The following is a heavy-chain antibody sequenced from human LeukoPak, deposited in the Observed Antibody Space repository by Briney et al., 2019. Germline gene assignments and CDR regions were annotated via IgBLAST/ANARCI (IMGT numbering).Heavy chain of an antibody. V-gene: IGHV7-4-1*02. J-gene: IGHJ6*02. CDR3: ARVLQLWYNGMDV. Sequence: SSVKVSCKASGGTFISYAISWVRQAPGQGLEWMGWINTNTGNPTYAQGFTGRFVFSLDTPVSTAYLQISSLKAEDTAVYYCARVLQLWYNGMDVWGQGTTVTVSS. CDR1: GGTFISYA. D-gene: IGHD3-10*01. CDR2: INTNTGNP.